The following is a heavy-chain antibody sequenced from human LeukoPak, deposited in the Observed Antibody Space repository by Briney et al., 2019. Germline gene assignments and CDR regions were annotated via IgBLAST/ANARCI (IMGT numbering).Heavy chain of an antibody. Sequence: GASVKVSCKASGYTFTSYGISWVRQAPGQGLEWMGWINPNSGGTNYAQKFQGRVTMTRDTSISTAYMELSRLRSDDTAVYYCARVGFDTAMVRTPYYYYYGMDVWGQGTTVTVSS. V-gene: IGHV1-2*02. CDR3: ARVGFDTAMVRTPYYYYYGMDV. CDR1: GYTFTSYG. D-gene: IGHD5-18*01. CDR2: INPNSGGT. J-gene: IGHJ6*02.